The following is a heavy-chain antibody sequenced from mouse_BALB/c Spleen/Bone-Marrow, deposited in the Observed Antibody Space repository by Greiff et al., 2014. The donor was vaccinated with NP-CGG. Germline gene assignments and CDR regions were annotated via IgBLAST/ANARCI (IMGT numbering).Heavy chain of an antibody. CDR2: INPSNVNT. D-gene: IGHD1-1*01. CDR3: AVYYYGRSSFAY. Sequence: VQLQQSGAELVKPGASVKLSRPASDFNIKDAYMNWVKQRPEQGLEWIGRINPSNVNTKYDTKFKGKATITADTSSNTAYLLLSSLTSEDTAVYYCAVYYYGRSSFAYWGQGTLVTVSA. CDR1: DFNIKDAY. J-gene: IGHJ3*01. V-gene: IGHV14-3*02.